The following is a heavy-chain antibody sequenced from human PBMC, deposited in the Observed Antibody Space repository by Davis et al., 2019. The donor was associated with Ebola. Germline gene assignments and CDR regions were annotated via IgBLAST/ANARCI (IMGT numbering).Heavy chain of an antibody. Sequence: GESLKISCAASGFTFSSYWMSWVRQAPGKGLEWVANIKQDGSEKYYVDSVKGRFTISRDNAKNSLYLQMNSLRAEDTAVYYCARTLYEGIAARPVPDYWGQGTLVTVSS. CDR3: ARTLYEGIAARPVPDY. CDR1: GFTFSSYW. V-gene: IGHV3-7*01. D-gene: IGHD6-6*01. J-gene: IGHJ4*02. CDR2: IKQDGSEK.